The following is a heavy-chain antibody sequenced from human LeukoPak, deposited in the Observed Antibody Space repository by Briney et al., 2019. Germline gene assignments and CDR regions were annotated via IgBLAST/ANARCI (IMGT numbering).Heavy chain of an antibody. Sequence: ASVKVSCKVSGYTLTELSMHWVRQAPGKGLEWMGGFDPEDGETIYAQKFQGRVTMTEDTSTDTAYMELSSLRSEDTAVYYCATXXXPSKLHFYYYGMDVWGQGTTVTVSS. D-gene: IGHD3-10*01. CDR1: GYTLTELS. CDR3: ATXXXPSKLHFYYYGMDV. J-gene: IGHJ6*02. V-gene: IGHV1-24*01. CDR2: FDPEDGET.